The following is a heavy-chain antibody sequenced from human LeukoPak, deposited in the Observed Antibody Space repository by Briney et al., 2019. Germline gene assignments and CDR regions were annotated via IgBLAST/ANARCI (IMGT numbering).Heavy chain of an antibody. D-gene: IGHD3-16*02. V-gene: IGHV3-7*01. CDR3: ARDQREDYVWGSYRFDY. Sequence: QPGGSLRLSCAASGFTFSSYWMSWVRQAPGKGLEWGANIKQDGSEKYYVDSVKGRFTISRDNAKNSLYLQMNSLRAEDTAVYYCARDQREDYVWGSYRFDYWGQGTLVTVSS. CDR1: GFTFSSYW. J-gene: IGHJ4*02. CDR2: IKQDGSEK.